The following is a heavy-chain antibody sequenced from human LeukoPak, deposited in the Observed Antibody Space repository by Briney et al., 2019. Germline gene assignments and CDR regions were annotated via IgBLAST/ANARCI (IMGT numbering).Heavy chain of an antibody. D-gene: IGHD3-22*01. J-gene: IGHJ3*02. CDR2: IYYSGST. CDR1: GGSISSYY. CDR3: AGHLYYDSSGYQHDAFDI. Sequence: SETLSLTCTVSGGSISSYYWSWIRQPPGKGLEWIGYIYYSGSTNYNPSLKSRVTISVDTSKNQFSLKLSSVTAADTAVYYCAGHLYYDSSGYQHDAFDIWGQGTMVTVSS. V-gene: IGHV4-59*08.